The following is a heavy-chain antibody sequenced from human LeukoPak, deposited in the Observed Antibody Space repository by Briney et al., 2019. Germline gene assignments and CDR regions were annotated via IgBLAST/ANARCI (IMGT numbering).Heavy chain of an antibody. CDR1: GGTFSSYA. CDR3: ARKDGLGINYYYYGMDV. V-gene: IGHV1-69*04. Sequence: EASVKVSCKASGGTFSSYAISWVRQAPGQGLEWMGRIIPILGIANYAQKFQGRVTITADKSTSTAYMELSSLRSEDTAVYYRARKDGLGINYYYYGMDVWGQGTTVTVSS. J-gene: IGHJ6*02. D-gene: IGHD7-27*01. CDR2: IIPILGIA.